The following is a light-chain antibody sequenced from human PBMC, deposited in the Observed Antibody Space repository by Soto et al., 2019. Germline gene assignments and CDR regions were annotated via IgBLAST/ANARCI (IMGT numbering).Light chain of an antibody. J-gene: IGKJ1*01. CDR3: HQYNYWPRGT. Sequence: EILMTQSPATLSVSPGERVTLSCRASQSISSHLAWYQQKPGQAPRLLIYGASTRASGIPARFSGSGSGTEFTLTISSLQSEDFAVYYCHQYNYWPRGTFGQGTKVEIK. CDR1: QSISSH. V-gene: IGKV3-15*01. CDR2: GAS.